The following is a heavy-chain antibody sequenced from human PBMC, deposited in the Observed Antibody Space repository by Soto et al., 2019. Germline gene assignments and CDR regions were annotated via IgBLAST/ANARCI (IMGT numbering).Heavy chain of an antibody. V-gene: IGHV3-23*01. CDR3: AKVLPIRNNPFIVVVMSLGA. J-gene: IGHJ1*01. CDR1: GFTFSSYA. D-gene: IGHD3-22*01. Sequence: GVSLRLSCAASGFTFSSYAMTWVRQAPGKGLEWVSGISGSGGSTYYADSVKGRFTISRDNSKNTLYLQMNSLRAEDTAVYYCAKVLPIRNNPFIVVVMSLGARGQGSLV. CDR2: ISGSGGST.